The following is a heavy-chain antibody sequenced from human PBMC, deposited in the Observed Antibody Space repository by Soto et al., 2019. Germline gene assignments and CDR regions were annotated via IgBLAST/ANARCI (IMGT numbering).Heavy chain of an antibody. CDR2: IYPGDSDT. Sequence: GESLKISCKGSGYSFTSYWIGWVRQMPGKGLEWMGIIYPGDSDTRYSPSFQGQVTISADKSISTAYLQWSSLKASDTAMYYCARHSGLFTVTTYYYYYYGMDVWGQGTTVTVSS. V-gene: IGHV5-51*01. CDR3: ARHSGLFTVTTYYYYYYGMDV. CDR1: GYSFTSYW. J-gene: IGHJ6*02. D-gene: IGHD4-4*01.